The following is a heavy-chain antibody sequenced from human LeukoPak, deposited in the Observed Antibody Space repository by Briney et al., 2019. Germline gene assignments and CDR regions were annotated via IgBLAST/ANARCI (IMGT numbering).Heavy chain of an antibody. CDR3: ARDPRRGGLGELSFDY. CDR1: GFIVSSNY. CDR2: ISSSSSYI. V-gene: IGHV3-21*01. D-gene: IGHD3-16*02. Sequence: GGSLRLSCAASGFIVSSNYMSWVRQAPGKGLEWVSSISSSSSYIYYADSVKGRFTISRDNAKNSLYLQMNSLRAEDTAVYYCARDPRRGGLGELSFDYWGQGTLVTVSS. J-gene: IGHJ4*02.